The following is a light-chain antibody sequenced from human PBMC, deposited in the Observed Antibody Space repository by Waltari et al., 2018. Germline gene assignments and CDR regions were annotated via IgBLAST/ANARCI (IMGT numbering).Light chain of an antibody. V-gene: IGKV3-11*01. CDR2: DAS. CDR3: QQRANWRPVT. J-gene: IGKJ5*01. Sequence: DIVLTQSPGTLSLSPGERATLSCRASQSVNRYLAWYQHKPGQAPRLLIYDASNRATGIPARFSGSGSGTDFTLTISSLEPEDFAVYYCQQRANWRPVTFGQGTRLEIK. CDR1: QSVNRY.